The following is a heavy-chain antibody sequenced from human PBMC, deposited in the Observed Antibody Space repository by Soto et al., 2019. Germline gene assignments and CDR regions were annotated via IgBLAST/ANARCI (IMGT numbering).Heavy chain of an antibody. CDR1: GGSVSSYY. V-gene: IGHV4-4*07. CDR3: ARRTGQFFPHLRGMDV. J-gene: IGHJ6*02. D-gene: IGHD3-3*01. CDR2: VYISGST. Sequence: SETLSLTCTVSGGSVSSYYWNWIRQPAGKGLEWIGRVYISGSTNYNPSLKGRVIMSVDTSKNQFSLRLTSVTAADSAVYYCARRTGQFFPHLRGMDVWGQGTTVTVSS.